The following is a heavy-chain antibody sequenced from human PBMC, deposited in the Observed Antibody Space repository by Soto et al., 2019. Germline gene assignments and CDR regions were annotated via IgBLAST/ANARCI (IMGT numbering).Heavy chain of an antibody. CDR2: IIPIFGTA. CDR3: AHKEYDVATGTYYNVRWFDP. D-gene: IGHD3-10*01. CDR1: GGTFSSYA. Sequence: AASVKVSCKASGGTFSSYAISWVRQAPGQGLEWMGGIIPIFGTANYAQKFQGRVTITADESTSTAYMELSSLRSEDTATYSCAHKEYDVATGTYYNVRWFDPWGQGILVTVSS. V-gene: IGHV1-69*13. J-gene: IGHJ5*02.